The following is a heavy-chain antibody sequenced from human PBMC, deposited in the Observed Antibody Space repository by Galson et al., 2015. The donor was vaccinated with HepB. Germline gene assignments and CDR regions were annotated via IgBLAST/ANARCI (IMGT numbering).Heavy chain of an antibody. CDR1: GFTFDSYT. CDR3: VRDLWGVFGYFDL. V-gene: IGHV3-30*04. J-gene: IGHJ2*01. CDR2: ISDDGSDK. D-gene: IGHD5/OR15-5a*01. Sequence: SLRLSCAASGFTFDSYTMHWIRQAPGKGLEWVAVISDDGSDKEYVDSVKGRFTISRDNLNNTLYLQMNSLRADDTAAYYCVRDLWGVFGYFDLWGRGSLVTVSS.